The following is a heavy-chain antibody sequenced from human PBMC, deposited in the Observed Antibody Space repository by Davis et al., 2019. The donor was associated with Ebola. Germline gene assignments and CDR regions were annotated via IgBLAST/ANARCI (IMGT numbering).Heavy chain of an antibody. CDR3: AGGGEYYYGSGSP. CDR2: MYYSGST. CDR1: GGSISSHY. D-gene: IGHD3-10*01. V-gene: IGHV4-59*08. J-gene: IGHJ5*02. Sequence: SETLSLTCAVSGGSISSHYWSWIRQSPGKGLEWIGYMYYSGSTNYNPSLKSRVTISAESSKNQFSLKLSSVTAADTAVYYCAGGGEYYYGSGSPWGQGTLVTVSS.